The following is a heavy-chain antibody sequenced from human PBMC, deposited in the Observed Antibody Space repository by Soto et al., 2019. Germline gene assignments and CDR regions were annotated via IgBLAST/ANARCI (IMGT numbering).Heavy chain of an antibody. CDR3: TRDPGL. CDR2: IYHSGST. V-gene: IGHV4-30-2*01. Sequence: SETLSHTCAVSGGSISSGGYSWSWIRQPPGKGLEWIGYIYHSGSTYYNPSLKSRVTISVDRSKNQFSLKLSSVTAADTAVYYCTRDPGLWGRGTLVTVSS. CDR1: GGSISSGGYS. J-gene: IGHJ2*01.